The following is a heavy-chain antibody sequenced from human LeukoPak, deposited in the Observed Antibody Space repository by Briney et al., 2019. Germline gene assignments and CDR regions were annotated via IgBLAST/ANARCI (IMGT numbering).Heavy chain of an antibody. Sequence: GGSLRLSCVASAFTFSNSRMSWVRQAPGKGLEWVSAISAGGGATYYAGSVKGRFTISRDNSANTLFLQMNSLRAEDTAVYSCAKEPREYFSMTSCPNWFDSWGQGALGSVSS. CDR1: AFTFSNSR. V-gene: IGHV3-23*01. CDR3: AKEPREYFSMTSCPNWFDS. CDR2: ISAGGGAT. J-gene: IGHJ5*01. D-gene: IGHD2-2*01.